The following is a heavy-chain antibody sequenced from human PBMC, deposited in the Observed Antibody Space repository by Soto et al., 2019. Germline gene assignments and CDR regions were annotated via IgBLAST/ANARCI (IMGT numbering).Heavy chain of an antibody. V-gene: IGHV5-51*01. D-gene: IGHD3-22*01. CDR1: GYSFSGYW. Sequence: GESLKISCKGSGYSFSGYWIGWVRQMPGKGLEWMGMINPGDSDTRYSPSLQGQVTISADKSISTAYLQWSSLEASDTAMYYCARAFSSGYSFDYWGQGILVTGSS. J-gene: IGHJ4*02. CDR2: INPGDSDT. CDR3: ARAFSSGYSFDY.